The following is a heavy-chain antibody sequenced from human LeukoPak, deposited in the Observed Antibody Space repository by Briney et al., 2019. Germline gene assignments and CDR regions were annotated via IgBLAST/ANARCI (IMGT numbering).Heavy chain of an antibody. J-gene: IGHJ3*02. CDR3: ASRPYYYDSSGYLYAFDI. V-gene: IGHV1-69*13. CDR2: IIPIFGTA. D-gene: IGHD3-22*01. CDR1: GGTFSSYA. Sequence: RASVKVSCKASGGTFSSYAISWVRQAPGQGLEWMGGIIPIFGTANYAQKFQGRVTITADESTSTAYMELSSLRSEDTAVYYCASRPYYYDSSGYLYAFDIWGQGTMVTVSS.